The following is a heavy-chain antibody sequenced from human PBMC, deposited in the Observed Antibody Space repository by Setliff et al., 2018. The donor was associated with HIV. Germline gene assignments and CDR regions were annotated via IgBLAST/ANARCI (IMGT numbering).Heavy chain of an antibody. CDR1: RSTFNSHT. V-gene: IGHV1-69*04. CDR3: VRDPSTGYSSGWYKD. Sequence: VASVKVSCKASRSTFNSHTINWVRQAPGQGLDWMGRIIPILGVANYAQRFQGKVTITADKSTSTAYMELTSLRFDDTAMYYCVRDPSTGYSSGWYKDWGQGTLVTVSS. D-gene: IGHD6-19*01. CDR2: IIPILGVA. J-gene: IGHJ4*02.